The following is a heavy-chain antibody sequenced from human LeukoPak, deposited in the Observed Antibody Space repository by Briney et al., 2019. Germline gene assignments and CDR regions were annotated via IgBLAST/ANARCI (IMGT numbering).Heavy chain of an antibody. CDR3: AVITFGGVHL. CDR2: INHSGST. CDR1: GGSFSGYY. D-gene: IGHD3-16*01. Sequence: SETLSLTCAVYGGSFSGYYWSWIRQPPGKGLEWIGEINHSGSTNYNPSLKSRVTISVDTSKNQFSLKLSSVTAADTAVYYCAVITFGGVHLWGQGTLVTVSS. J-gene: IGHJ4*02. V-gene: IGHV4-34*01.